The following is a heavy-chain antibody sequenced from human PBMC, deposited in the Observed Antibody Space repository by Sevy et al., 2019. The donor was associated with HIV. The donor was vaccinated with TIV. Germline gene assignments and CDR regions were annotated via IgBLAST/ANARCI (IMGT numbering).Heavy chain of an antibody. CDR1: GFTFSNAW. V-gene: IGHV3-15*01. J-gene: IGHJ4*02. CDR3: TTDSKTRGLSALLDY. Sequence: GGSLRLSCAASGFTFSNAWMSWVRQAPGKGLEWVGRIKSKTEGGTTDYAAPVKGRFTISRDDSKNTLYLQMNSLKTEDTAIYYCTTDSKTRGLSALLDYWGQGTLVTVSS. D-gene: IGHD3-10*01. CDR2: IKSKTEGGTT.